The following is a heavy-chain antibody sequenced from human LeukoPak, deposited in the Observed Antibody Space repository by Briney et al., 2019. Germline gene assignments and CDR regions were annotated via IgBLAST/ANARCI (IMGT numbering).Heavy chain of an antibody. D-gene: IGHD3-22*01. CDR1: GGSISSGDYY. J-gene: IGHJ4*02. CDR3: ARLPVYYDSSGYPAD. CDR2: IYYSGST. V-gene: IGHV4-30-4*08. Sequence: SQTLSLTCTVSGGSISSGDYYWSWIRQPPGKGLEWIGCIYYSGSTYYNPSLKSRVTISVDTSKNQFSLKLSSVTAADTAVYYCARLPVYYDSSGYPADWGQGTLVTVSS.